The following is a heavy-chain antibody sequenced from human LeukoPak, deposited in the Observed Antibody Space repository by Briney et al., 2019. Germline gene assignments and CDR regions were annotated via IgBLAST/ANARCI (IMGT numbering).Heavy chain of an antibody. CDR2: ISYDGSNK. J-gene: IGHJ5*02. CDR1: GFTFSSYA. CDR3: ARAIHIMATGYDWFDP. Sequence: GRSLRLSCAASGFTFSSYAMHWVRQAPGKGLEWVAVISYDGSNKYYADSVKGRFTISRDNSKNTLYLQMNSLRAEDTAVYYCARAIHIMATGYDWFDPWAREPWSPSPQ. D-gene: IGHD5-12*01. V-gene: IGHV3-30-3*01.